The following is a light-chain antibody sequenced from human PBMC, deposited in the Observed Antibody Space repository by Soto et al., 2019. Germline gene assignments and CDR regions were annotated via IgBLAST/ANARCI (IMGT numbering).Light chain of an antibody. CDR2: GNT. J-gene: IGLJ1*01. V-gene: IGLV1-40*01. CDR1: SSNIGAGFD. Sequence: QSVLTQPPSVSGAPGQRVTISCTGSSSNIGAGFDVHWYQQLPGTAPQLLIYGNTNRPSGVPDRFSGSKYGTSAALAITGLQAEDEADYYCQSYCNSRSAVDVFGTGTKLTVL. CDR3: QSYCNSRSAVDV.